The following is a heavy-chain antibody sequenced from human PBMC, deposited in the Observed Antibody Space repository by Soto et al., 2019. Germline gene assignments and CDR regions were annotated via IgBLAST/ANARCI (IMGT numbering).Heavy chain of an antibody. CDR1: GFTFSSYG. Sequence: QVQLVESGGGVVQPGRSLRLSCAASGFTFSSYGMHWVRQAPGKGLEWVAVISYDGSNKYYADSVQGRFTISRDNSKNTMYLQMTSLGAEDTAVYYCAKALGDSSSWGGYWGQGTLVTVAS. J-gene: IGHJ4*02. D-gene: IGHD6-6*01. V-gene: IGHV3-30*18. CDR3: AKALGDSSSWGGY. CDR2: ISYDGSNK.